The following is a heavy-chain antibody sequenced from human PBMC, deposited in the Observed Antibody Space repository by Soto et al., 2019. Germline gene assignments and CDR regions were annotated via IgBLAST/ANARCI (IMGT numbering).Heavy chain of an antibody. CDR3: ARDALDSGYDILDY. Sequence: GGSLRLSCAASGFTFSDYYMSWIRQAPGKGLEWVSYISSSSSNINYADSVKGRFTISRDNAKNSLYLQMNSLRAEDTAVYYCARDALDSGYDILDYWGQGTLVTVSS. J-gene: IGHJ4*02. V-gene: IGHV3-11*05. CDR2: ISSSSSNI. CDR1: GFTFSDYY. D-gene: IGHD5-12*01.